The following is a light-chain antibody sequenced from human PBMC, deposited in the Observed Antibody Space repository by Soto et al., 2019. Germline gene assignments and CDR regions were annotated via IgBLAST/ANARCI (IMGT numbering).Light chain of an antibody. CDR3: QSYDSSLSGSV. CDR2: GNS. V-gene: IGLV1-40*01. Sequence: QSVLTQPPSVSGAPGQRVTISCTGSSSKIGAGYDVHWYQQLPGTAPKLLIYGNSNRPSGVPDRFSGSKSGTSASLAITGLKAEDEADYYCQSYDSSLSGSVFGGATKLTVL. CDR1: SSKIGAGYD. J-gene: IGLJ3*02.